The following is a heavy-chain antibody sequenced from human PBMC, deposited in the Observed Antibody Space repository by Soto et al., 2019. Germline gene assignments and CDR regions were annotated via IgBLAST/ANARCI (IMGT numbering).Heavy chain of an antibody. V-gene: IGHV4-31*03. CDR3: ARDRVGATTQFDY. CDR1: GGSISSGGYY. CDR2: IYYSGST. D-gene: IGHD1-26*01. Sequence: QVQLQESGPGLVKPSQTLSLTCTVSGGSISSGGYYWSWIRQHPGKGLEWIGYIYYSGSTYYNPSLTSRVTISVDTSKNQFSLKLSSVTAADTAVYYCARDRVGATTQFDYWGQGTLVTVSS. J-gene: IGHJ4*02.